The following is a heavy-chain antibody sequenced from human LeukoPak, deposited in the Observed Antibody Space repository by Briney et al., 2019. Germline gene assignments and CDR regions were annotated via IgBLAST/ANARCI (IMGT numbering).Heavy chain of an antibody. J-gene: IGHJ3*02. V-gene: IGHV4-30-2*01. D-gene: IGHD5-12*01. Sequence: PSQTLSLTCTVSGGSISSGGYYWRWIRQPPGKGLEWIGYIYHSGSTYYNPSLKSRVTISVDTSKNQFSLKLSSVTAADTAVYYCAREDIVATGGAFDIWGQGTMVTVSS. CDR2: IYHSGST. CDR1: GGSISSGGYY. CDR3: AREDIVATGGAFDI.